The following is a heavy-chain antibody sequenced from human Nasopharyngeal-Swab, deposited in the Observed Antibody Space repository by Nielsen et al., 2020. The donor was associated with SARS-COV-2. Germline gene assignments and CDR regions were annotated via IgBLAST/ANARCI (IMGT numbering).Heavy chain of an antibody. V-gene: IGHV3-30*04. J-gene: IGHJ6*02. CDR2: ISYDGSNK. CDR3: ARDSGQELVAHYFGMDV. D-gene: IGHD6-13*01. Sequence: GESLKISCAASGFTFSSYEMNWVRQTPDKGLEWVSTISYDGSNKYYGDSVKGRFTISRDSSRNTLYLQMNNLRPEDTAIYYCARDSGQELVAHYFGMDVWGQGTTVIVSS. CDR1: GFTFSSYE.